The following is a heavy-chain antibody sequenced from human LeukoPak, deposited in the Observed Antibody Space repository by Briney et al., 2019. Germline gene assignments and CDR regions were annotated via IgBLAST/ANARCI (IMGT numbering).Heavy chain of an antibody. J-gene: IGHJ4*02. V-gene: IGHV1-18*01. CDR1: GYTFTSYG. CDR3: ARVPPRRYYYDSSGYYDLVY. D-gene: IGHD3-22*01. Sequence: ASVKVSCKASGYTFTSYGISWVRQAPGQGLEWMGWISAYNGNTNYAQKLQGRVTMTTDTSTSTAYMEPRSLRSDDTAVYYCARVPPRRYYYDSSGYYDLVYWGQGTLVTVSS. CDR2: ISAYNGNT.